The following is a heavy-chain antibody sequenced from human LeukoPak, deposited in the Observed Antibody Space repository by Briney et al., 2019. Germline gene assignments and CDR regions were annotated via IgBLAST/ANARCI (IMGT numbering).Heavy chain of an antibody. CDR2: INHSGST. CDR3: ARNRSTKLLWFGESRRMANWFDP. J-gene: IGHJ5*02. Sequence: SETLSLTCAVYGVSFSGYYWSWIRQPPGKGLEWIGEINHSGSTNYNPSLKSRVTISVDTSKNQFSLKLSSVTAADTAVYYCARNRSTKLLWFGESRRMANWFDPWGQGTLVTVSS. V-gene: IGHV4-34*01. CDR1: GVSFSGYY. D-gene: IGHD3-10*01.